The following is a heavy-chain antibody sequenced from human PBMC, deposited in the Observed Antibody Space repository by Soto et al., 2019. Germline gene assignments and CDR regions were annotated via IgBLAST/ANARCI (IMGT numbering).Heavy chain of an antibody. D-gene: IGHD1-26*01. CDR2: INPNSGGT. CDR3: ARGANSGSYSYSYFDY. Sequence: GASVKVSCKASGYTFTGYYMHWVRQAPGQGLEWMGWINPNSGGTNYARKFQGWVTMTRDTSISTAYMELSRLRSDDTAVYYCARGANSGSYSYSYFDYWGQGTLVTVSS. CDR1: GYTFTGYY. J-gene: IGHJ4*02. V-gene: IGHV1-2*04.